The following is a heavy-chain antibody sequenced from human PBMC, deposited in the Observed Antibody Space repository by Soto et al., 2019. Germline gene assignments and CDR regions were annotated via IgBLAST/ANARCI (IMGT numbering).Heavy chain of an antibody. V-gene: IGHV4-61*01. CDR2: IYYSGST. D-gene: IGHD2-2*01. J-gene: IGHJ6*02. CDR1: GGSVSSGSYY. CDR3: AREVPAASWPDYYYGMDV. Sequence: SETLSLTCTVSGGSVSSGSYYWSWIRQPPGKGLEWIGYIYYSGSTNYNPSPKSRVTISVDTSKNQFSLKLSSVTAADTAVYYCAREVPAASWPDYYYGMDVWGQGTTVTVSS.